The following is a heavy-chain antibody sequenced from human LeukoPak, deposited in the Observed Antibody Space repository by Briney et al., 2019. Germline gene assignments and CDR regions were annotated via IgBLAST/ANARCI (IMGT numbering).Heavy chain of an antibody. Sequence: PSETLSLTCTVSGGAISRWCWSWLRQPAGKGRKWIGRFCTTGSTNYSPSLKSRVTMSVDTSKNQFSLNLISVTAADTAVYYCATGAGDFDHWGQGILVTVSS. CDR2: FCTTGST. V-gene: IGHV4-4*07. CDR3: ATGAGDFDH. D-gene: IGHD1-14*01. J-gene: IGHJ4*02. CDR1: GGAISRWC.